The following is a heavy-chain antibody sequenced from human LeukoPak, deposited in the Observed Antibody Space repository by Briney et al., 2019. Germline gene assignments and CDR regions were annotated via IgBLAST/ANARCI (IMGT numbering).Heavy chain of an antibody. CDR1: GYSISSGYY. D-gene: IGHD5/OR15-5a*01. CDR3: ARHVSPTYYFDY. V-gene: IGHV4-38-2*02. Sequence: PSETLSLTCTVSGYSISSGYYWGWIRQPPGKGLEWIGSIYHSGSTYYNPSLKSRVTISVDTSKNHFSLKLSSVTAADTAVYFCARHVSPTYYFDYWGQGTLVTVSS. CDR2: IYHSGST. J-gene: IGHJ4*02.